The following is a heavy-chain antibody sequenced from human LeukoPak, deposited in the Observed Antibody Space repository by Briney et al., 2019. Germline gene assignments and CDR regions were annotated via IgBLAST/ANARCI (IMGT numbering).Heavy chain of an antibody. D-gene: IGHD6-19*01. Sequence: PSETLSLTCAVYGGSFRGYDWSWIRQPPGKGLEWIGEINHSGSTNYNPSLKSRVTISVGTSKNQFSLKLSSVTAADTAVYYCARAWVSSGWYVYWGQGTLVTVSS. CDR3: ARAWVSSGWYVY. J-gene: IGHJ4*02. CDR2: INHSGST. V-gene: IGHV4-34*01. CDR1: GGSFRGYD.